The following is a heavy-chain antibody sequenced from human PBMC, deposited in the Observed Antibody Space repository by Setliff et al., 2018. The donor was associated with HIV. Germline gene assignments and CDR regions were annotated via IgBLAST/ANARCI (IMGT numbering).Heavy chain of an antibody. Sequence: GGSLRLSCAASGFTFSNFWMQWVRQAPGEGLVCVSRMDGDGKYIFYADSVKGRFTISRDNAKNTLYLQMTSLGVEDTAVYYCAKGVQSLRPYYFDSWGPGTLVTVSS. CDR1: GFTFSNFW. D-gene: IGHD4-17*01. V-gene: IGHV3-74*01. CDR2: MDGDGKYI. J-gene: IGHJ4*02. CDR3: AKGVQSLRPYYFDS.